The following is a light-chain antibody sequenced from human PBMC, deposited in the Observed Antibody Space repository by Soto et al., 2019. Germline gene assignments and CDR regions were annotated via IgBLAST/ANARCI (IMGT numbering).Light chain of an antibody. CDR1: QSVSSTY. V-gene: IGKV3-20*01. Sequence: EIVLTQSPGTLSLSPGERATLSCRASQSVSSTYLASYQQKPGQAPRLLIHGASSRATGIPDRFSGSGSGTDFTLTISRLEPEDFAVYYCQQYGSSLFTFGPGTKVDIK. CDR2: GAS. J-gene: IGKJ3*01. CDR3: QQYGSSLFT.